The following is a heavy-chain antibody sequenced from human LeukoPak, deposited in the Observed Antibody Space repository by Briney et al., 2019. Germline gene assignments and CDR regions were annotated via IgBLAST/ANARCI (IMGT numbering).Heavy chain of an antibody. J-gene: IGHJ4*02. CDR2: ITSSGSTI. CDR1: GFTFTDYY. D-gene: IGHD2-2*01. Sequence: GGSLRLSCAASGFTFTDYYMSWIRQAPGKGLEWVSYITSSGSTIYYADSVKGRFTISRDNAKNSLSLQMNSLRAEDTAVYYCARDRYCSSTSCYLVPDYWGQGTLVTVSS. V-gene: IGHV3-11*04. CDR3: ARDRYCSSTSCYLVPDY.